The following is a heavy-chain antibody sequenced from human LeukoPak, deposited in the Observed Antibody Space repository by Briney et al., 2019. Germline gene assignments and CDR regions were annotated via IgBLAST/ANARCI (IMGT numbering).Heavy chain of an antibody. Sequence: GASLRLSCAASGFTFSSYAMSWVRQAPGKGLEWVGRIKSKTDGGTTDYAAPVKGRFTISRDDSKNTLYLQMNSLKTEDTAVYYCTTDTPMYYYGSGSSTRFDPWGQGTLVTVSS. CDR1: GFTFSSYA. V-gene: IGHV3-15*01. CDR3: TTDTPMYYYGSGSSTRFDP. J-gene: IGHJ5*02. CDR2: IKSKTDGGTT. D-gene: IGHD3-10*01.